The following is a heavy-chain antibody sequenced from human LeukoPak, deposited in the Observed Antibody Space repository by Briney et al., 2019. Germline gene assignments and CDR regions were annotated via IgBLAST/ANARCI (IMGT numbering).Heavy chain of an antibody. D-gene: IGHD3-22*01. V-gene: IGHV5-51*01. CDR2: IYPGDSDT. CDR3: ARHYYYDSSGSYAFDI. CDR1: GYSFTSYW. Sequence: GESLKISCKGSGYSFTSYWIGWVRQMPGKGQEWMGIIYPGDSDTRYSPSFQGQVTISADKSISTAYLQWSSLKASDTAMYYCARHYYYDSSGSYAFDIWGQGTMVTVSS. J-gene: IGHJ3*02.